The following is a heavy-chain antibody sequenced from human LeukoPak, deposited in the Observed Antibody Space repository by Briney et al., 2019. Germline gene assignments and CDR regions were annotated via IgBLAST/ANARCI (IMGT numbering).Heavy chain of an antibody. CDR1: AYTFTSYY. Sequence: GASVKVSCKAPAYTFTSYYMHWVRQAPGQGLEWMGIINPSGGSTSYAQKFQDRVTMTSDTSASTVYMELSSLRSEDTAVYYCTKGPGAPLYYFDYWGQGTLVTVSS. V-gene: IGHV1-46*01. CDR2: INPSGGST. CDR3: TKGPGAPLYYFDY. D-gene: IGHD3-10*01. J-gene: IGHJ4*02.